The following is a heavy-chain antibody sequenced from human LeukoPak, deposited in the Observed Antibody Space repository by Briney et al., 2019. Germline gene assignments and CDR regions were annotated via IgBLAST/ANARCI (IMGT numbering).Heavy chain of an antibody. Sequence: GESLKISCKGSGYSFTSYWISWVRQMPGKGLEWMGRIDPSDSYTNYSPSFQGHVTISADKSISTAYLQWSSLKASGTAMYDCARREGDWFDPWGQGTLVTVSS. CDR3: ARREGDWFDP. J-gene: IGHJ5*02. V-gene: IGHV5-10-1*01. CDR2: IDPSDSYT. CDR1: GYSFTSYW.